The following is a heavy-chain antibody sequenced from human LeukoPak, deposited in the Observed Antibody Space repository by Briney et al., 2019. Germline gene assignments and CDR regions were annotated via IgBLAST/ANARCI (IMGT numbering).Heavy chain of an antibody. V-gene: IGHV3-21*01. CDR1: GFTFSSYS. CDR2: ISSSSSYI. CDR3: ARGPPYYYDSSGYSAIPPPWAYYYYMDV. J-gene: IGHJ6*03. Sequence: GGSLRLSCAASGFTFSSYSMNWVRQAPGKGLEWVSSISSSSSYIYYADSVKGRFTISRDNAKNSPYLRMNSLRAEDTAVYYCARGPPYYYDSSGYSAIPPPWAYYYYMDVWGKGTTVTVSS. D-gene: IGHD3-22*01.